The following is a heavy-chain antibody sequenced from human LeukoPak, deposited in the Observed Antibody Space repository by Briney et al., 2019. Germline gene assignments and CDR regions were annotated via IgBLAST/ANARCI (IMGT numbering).Heavy chain of an antibody. J-gene: IGHJ4*02. CDR3: AKEPYDFWSGFDY. Sequence: GGSLRLPCAASGFTFSSYGMHWVRQAPGKGLEWVAFIRYDGSNKYYADSVKGRFAISRDNSKNTLYLQMNSLRAEDPAVYYCAKEPYDFWSGFDYWGQGTLVTVSS. CDR2: IRYDGSNK. CDR1: GFTFSSYG. D-gene: IGHD3-3*01. V-gene: IGHV3-30*02.